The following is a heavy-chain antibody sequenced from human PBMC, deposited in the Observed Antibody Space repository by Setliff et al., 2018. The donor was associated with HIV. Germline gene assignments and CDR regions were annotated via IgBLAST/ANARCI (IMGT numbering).Heavy chain of an antibody. CDR3: ARDFALPGLRLGRYSLQSHASIDY. D-gene: IGHD3-10*01. CDR1: GYSFSDYY. Sequence: ASVKVSCKSSGYSFSDYYMYWVRQAPGQGLEWMGWISPKTGGTNYAQKFQDRVAMTRDTSINTVYMELSRLTSDDTSIYYCARDFALPGLRLGRYSLQSHASIDYWGQGTPVTVSS. J-gene: IGHJ4*02. CDR2: ISPKTGGT. V-gene: IGHV1-2*02.